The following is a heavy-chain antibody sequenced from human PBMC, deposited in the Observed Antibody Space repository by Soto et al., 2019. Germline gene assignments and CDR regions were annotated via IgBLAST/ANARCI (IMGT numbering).Heavy chain of an antibody. D-gene: IGHD2-15*01. CDR2: IYTSGST. CDR1: GGSISSYY. J-gene: IGHJ5*02. Sequence: SETLSLTCTVSGGSISSYYWSWIRQPAGKGLEWIGRIYTSGSTNYNPSLKSRVTMSVDTSKNQFSLKLSSVTAADTAVYYCARVRCSGGSCYYSWFDPWGQGTLVTVSS. V-gene: IGHV4-4*07. CDR3: ARVRCSGGSCYYSWFDP.